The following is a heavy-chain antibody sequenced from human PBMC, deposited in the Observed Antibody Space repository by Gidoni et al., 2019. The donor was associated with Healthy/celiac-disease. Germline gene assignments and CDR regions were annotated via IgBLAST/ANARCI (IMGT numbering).Heavy chain of an antibody. D-gene: IGHD6-19*01. Sequence: QLQLQESGPGLVKPSETLSLTCTVSGGSISSSSYYWGWIGQPPGKGLGWIGSINYSGRTYYNPSLKIRVTISVDTSKNQFSLKLSSVTAADTAVYYCASLVFGWYNSGYYFDYWGQGTLVTVSS. CDR3: ASLVFGWYNSGYYFDY. J-gene: IGHJ4*02. CDR2: INYSGRT. V-gene: IGHV4-39*01. CDR1: GGSISSSSYY.